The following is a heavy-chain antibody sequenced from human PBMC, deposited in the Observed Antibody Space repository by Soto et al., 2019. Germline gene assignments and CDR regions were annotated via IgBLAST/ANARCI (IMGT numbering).Heavy chain of an antibody. V-gene: IGHV3-23*01. CDR1: GFTFSTYA. D-gene: IGHD3-16*01. CDR3: AKEPRSNGYFDL. Sequence: EVQLLESGGDLVQPGGSLRLSCAASGFTFSTYAMSWVRQAPGKGLEWVSAISGSAGKTYYADSGKGRFTISRDNSKNTLYLQMNSLRADDTAVYYCAKEPRSNGYFDLWGRGTLVTVSS. CDR2: ISGSAGKT. J-gene: IGHJ2*01.